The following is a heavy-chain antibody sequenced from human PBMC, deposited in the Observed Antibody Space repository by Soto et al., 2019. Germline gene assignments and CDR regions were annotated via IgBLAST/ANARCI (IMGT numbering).Heavy chain of an antibody. CDR1: GFTFSSYG. V-gene: IGHV3-48*03. Sequence: GGSLRLSCTGSGFTFSSYGMNWVRQAPGKGLEWVSYSSPGDDTIHYSDSVKGRFTISRDNAKNSLYLQMNNLRAEDSAVYYCAREGDGNYFYFDYWGQGTRVTVSS. J-gene: IGHJ4*02. D-gene: IGHD1-26*01. CDR3: AREGDGNYFYFDY. CDR2: SSPGDDTI.